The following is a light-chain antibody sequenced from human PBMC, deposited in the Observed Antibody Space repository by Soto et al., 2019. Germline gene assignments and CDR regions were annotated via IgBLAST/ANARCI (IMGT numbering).Light chain of an antibody. CDR2: RAS. J-gene: IGKJ2*01. CDR1: QSVSSSY. CDR3: QHYNFWPHT. Sequence: EIVLTQSPGTLSLSPGERATLSCRASQSVSSSYLAWYQQKPGQAPRLLIYRASTRATGVPTRFSGSGSGTEFTLTISSLQSEDVSVYFCQHYNFWPHTFGQGTKL. V-gene: IGKV3-15*01.